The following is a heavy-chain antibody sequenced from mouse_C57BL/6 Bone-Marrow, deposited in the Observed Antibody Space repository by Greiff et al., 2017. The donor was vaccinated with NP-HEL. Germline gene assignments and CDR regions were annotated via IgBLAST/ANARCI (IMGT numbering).Heavy chain of an antibody. CDR1: GYTFTDYY. D-gene: IGHD2-4*01. V-gene: IGHV1-19*01. CDR3: ARRGDYDWFFDY. CDR2: INPYNGGT. Sequence: EVQRVESGPVLVKPGASVKMSCKASGYTFTDYYMNWVKQSHGKSLEWIGVINPYNGGTSYNQKFKGKATLTVDKSSSTAYMELNSLTSEDSAVYYCARRGDYDWFFDYWGQGTTLTVSS. J-gene: IGHJ2*01.